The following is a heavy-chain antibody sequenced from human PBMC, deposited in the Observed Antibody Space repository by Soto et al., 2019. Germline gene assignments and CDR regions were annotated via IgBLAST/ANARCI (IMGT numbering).Heavy chain of an antibody. CDR1: GGSISSSSYY. Sequence: SETLSLTCTVSGGSISSSSYYWGWIGQPAGKGLEWIGSIYYSGSTYYNPSLKSRVTISVDTSKNQFSLKLSSVTAADTAVYYCARTITMVRGVIIRYNWFDPWGQGTLVTVSS. V-gene: IGHV4-39*01. CDR2: IYYSGST. J-gene: IGHJ5*02. CDR3: ARTITMVRGVIIRYNWFDP. D-gene: IGHD3-10*01.